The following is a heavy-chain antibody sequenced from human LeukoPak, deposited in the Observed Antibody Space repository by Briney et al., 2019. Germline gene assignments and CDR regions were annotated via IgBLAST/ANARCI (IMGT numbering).Heavy chain of an antibody. D-gene: IGHD3-3*01. CDR1: GYTFTSQG. V-gene: IGHV1-18*01. CDR2: INTYNGKT. Sequence: ASVKVSCKASGYTFTSQGISWVRQAPGHGLEWMGWINTYNGKTNYAQKFQGRVTMTADTSTSTAYPELRSLRSDDTAVYYCASRSGSTPYYFDYWGQGTLVTVSS. J-gene: IGHJ4*02. CDR3: ASRSGSTPYYFDY.